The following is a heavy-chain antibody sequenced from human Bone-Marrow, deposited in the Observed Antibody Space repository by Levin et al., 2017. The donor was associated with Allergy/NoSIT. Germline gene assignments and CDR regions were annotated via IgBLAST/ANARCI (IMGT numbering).Heavy chain of an antibody. D-gene: IGHD5-12*01. J-gene: IGHJ4*02. CDR3: ARDRTKGDIVATPHFDY. CDR2: ISYDGSNK. V-gene: IGHV3-30*04. CDR1: GFTFSSYA. Sequence: LSLTCAASGFTFSSYAMHWVRQAPGKGLEWVAVISYDGSNKYYADSVKGRFTISRDNSKNTLYLQMNSLRAEDTAVYYCARDRTKGDIVATPHFDYWGQGTLVTVSS.